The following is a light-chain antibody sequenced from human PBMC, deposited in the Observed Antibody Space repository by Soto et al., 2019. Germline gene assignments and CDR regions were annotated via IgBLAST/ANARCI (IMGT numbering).Light chain of an antibody. CDR3: MQGTHWPPT. J-gene: IGKJ4*02. Sequence: DVVMTQSPLSLSVTLGQPASISCRSSQSLVYSDGNAYLNWFQQRPGQSRRRLIYKASIRDSGVPDRFSGSGSGTEFTLQINRVEAEDFGVYYCMQGTHWPPTFGRGARVEIK. CDR2: KAS. CDR1: QSLVYSDGNAY. V-gene: IGKV2-30*01.